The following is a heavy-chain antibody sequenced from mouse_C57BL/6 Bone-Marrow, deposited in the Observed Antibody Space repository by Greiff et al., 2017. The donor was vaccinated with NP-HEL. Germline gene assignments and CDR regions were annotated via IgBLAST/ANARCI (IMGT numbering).Heavy chain of an antibody. V-gene: IGHV1-42*01. CDR1: GYSFTGYY. CDR3: AREGYYYGSLYFDY. D-gene: IGHD1-1*01. J-gene: IGHJ2*01. Sequence: VQLQQSGPELVKPGASVKISCKASGYSFTGYYMNWVKQSPEKSLEWIGEINPSTGGTTYNQKFKAKATLTVDKSSSTAYMQLKSLTSEDSAVYYCAREGYYYGSLYFDYWGQGTTLTVSS. CDR2: INPSTGGT.